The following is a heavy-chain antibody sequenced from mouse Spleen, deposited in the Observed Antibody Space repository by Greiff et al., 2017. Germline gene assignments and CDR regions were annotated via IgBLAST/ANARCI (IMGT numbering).Heavy chain of an antibody. Sequence: QVQLQQSGAELARPGASVKLSCKASGYTFTSYGISWVKQRTGQGLEWIGEIYPRSGNTYYNEKFKGKATLTADKSSSTAYMELRSLTSEDSAVYFCAREGGYYPPFFAYWGQGTLVTVSA. D-gene: IGHD1-1*01. J-gene: IGHJ3*01. V-gene: IGHV1-81*01. CDR1: GYTFTSYG. CDR3: AREGGYYPPFFAY. CDR2: IYPRSGNT.